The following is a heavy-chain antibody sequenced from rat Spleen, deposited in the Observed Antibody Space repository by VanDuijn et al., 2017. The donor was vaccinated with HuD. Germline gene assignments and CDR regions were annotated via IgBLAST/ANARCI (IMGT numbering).Heavy chain of an antibody. Sequence: EVQLVESGGGLVQPGRSMKLSCAASGFTFSNYDMVWVRQAPAQGLKWVATISYDGSTPYYRDSVKGRFTISRDNAKSTLYLQMDSLRSEDTATYYCAKRGWYYFDYWGQGVMVTVSS. V-gene: IGHV5-29*01. CDR1: GFTFSNYD. CDR3: AKRGWYYFDY. J-gene: IGHJ2*01. CDR2: ISYDGSTP.